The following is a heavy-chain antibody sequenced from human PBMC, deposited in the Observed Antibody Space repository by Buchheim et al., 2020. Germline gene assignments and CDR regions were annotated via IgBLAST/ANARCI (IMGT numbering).Heavy chain of an antibody. V-gene: IGHV3-7*01. CDR2: IKQDGSEK. J-gene: IGHJ4*02. Sequence: EVQLVESGGGFVQPGVSLRLSCSASGXWFSCFLMSWVRQAPGKGLEWVANIKQDGSEKYYVDSVKGRFSISRDNAKNSLYLQMNSLTVEDTAVYYCARDDGGVAVTSLDNLGQGTL. D-gene: IGHD3-16*02. CDR3: ARDDGGVAVTSLDN. CDR1: GXWFSCFL.